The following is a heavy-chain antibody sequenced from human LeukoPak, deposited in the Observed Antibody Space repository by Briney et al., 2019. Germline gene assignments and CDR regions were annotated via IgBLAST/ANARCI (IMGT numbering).Heavy chain of an antibody. CDR3: AGADYGDYSGFGY. CDR2: INPNSGGT. CDR1: GYTFTGYY. J-gene: IGHJ4*02. D-gene: IGHD4-17*01. Sequence: ASVKVSCKASGYTFTGYYMHWVRQAPGQGLEWMGRINPNSGGTNYAQKFQGRVTMTRDTSNSTAYMELSRLRSDDMAVYYCAGADYGDYSGFGYWGQGTLVTVSS. V-gene: IGHV1-2*06.